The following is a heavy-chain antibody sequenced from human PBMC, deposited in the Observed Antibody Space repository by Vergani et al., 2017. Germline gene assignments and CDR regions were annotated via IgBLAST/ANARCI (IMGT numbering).Heavy chain of an antibody. D-gene: IGHD6-13*01. Sequence: QVQLVQSGAEVKKPGASVKVSCKASGYTFTSYYMHWVRQAPGQGLEWMGIINPSGGSTSYAQKFQGRVTMTRDTSTSTVYMELSSLRSEDTAVYYCAGSLAAAGHYYGYYGMDVWGQGTTVTVSS. CDR3: AGSLAAAGHYYGYYGMDV. J-gene: IGHJ6*02. V-gene: IGHV1-46*03. CDR1: GYTFTSYY. CDR2: INPSGGST.